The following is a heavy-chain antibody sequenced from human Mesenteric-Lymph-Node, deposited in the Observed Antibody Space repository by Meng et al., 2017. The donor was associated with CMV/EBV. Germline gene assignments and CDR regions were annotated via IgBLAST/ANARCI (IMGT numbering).Heavy chain of an antibody. Sequence: ASVKVSCKASGYTFTGYYMHWVRQAPGQGLEWMGWINPNSGGTNYAQKFQGRVTMTGDTSISTAYMELSRLRSDDTAVYYCARDKPGAIFDGMDVWGQGTTVTVSS. CDR1: GYTFTGYY. J-gene: IGHJ6*02. V-gene: IGHV1-2*02. CDR3: ARDKPGAIFDGMDV. D-gene: IGHD3-3*01. CDR2: INPNSGGT.